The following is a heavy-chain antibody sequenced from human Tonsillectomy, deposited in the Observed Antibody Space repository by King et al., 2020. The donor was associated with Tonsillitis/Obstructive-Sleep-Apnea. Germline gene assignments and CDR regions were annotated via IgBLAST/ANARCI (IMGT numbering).Heavy chain of an antibody. V-gene: IGHV4-34*01. Sequence: QVQLQQWGAGLLKPSETLSLTCAVYGGSFSGYYWSWIRQPPGKGREWIGEINHSGSTNYNPSLKSRVTISVDTSKNQFSLKLSSVTAADTAVYYCARVVTIFGVVTDLFDYWGQGTLVTVSS. CDR3: ARVVTIFGVVTDLFDY. D-gene: IGHD3-3*01. CDR1: GGSFSGYY. CDR2: INHSGST. J-gene: IGHJ4*02.